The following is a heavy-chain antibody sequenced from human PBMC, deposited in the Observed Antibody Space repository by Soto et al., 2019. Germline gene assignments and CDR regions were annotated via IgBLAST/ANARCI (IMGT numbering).Heavy chain of an antibody. CDR3: ATWHEREHAYDV. J-gene: IGHJ3*01. V-gene: IGHV3-53*01. D-gene: IGHD1-1*01. CDR2: LYDVDGS. Sequence: DVQLVESGGGLIQPGESLRLSCAAFGLTISGKKYVAWVRQAPGKGLEWVSGLYDVDGSFYADSVRGRFTTSSDSSKTTVYLQMTALRPDDTAVYYCATWHEREHAYDVWGQGTTVTVSS. CDR1: GLTISGKKY.